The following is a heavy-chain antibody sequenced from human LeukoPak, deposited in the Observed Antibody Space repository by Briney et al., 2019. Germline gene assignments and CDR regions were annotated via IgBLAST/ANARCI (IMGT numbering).Heavy chain of an antibody. D-gene: IGHD1-26*01. CDR3: AGGDRSGDLGYYFDY. V-gene: IGHV4-59*01. Sequence: PSETLSLTCTVSGGSFSGYYWSWIRQPPGKGLEYIGYIYYSGSTNYNPSLKNRVTISVHTSKNQFSLKVNSVTAADTAVYYCAGGDRSGDLGYYFDYWGQGTLVTVSS. CDR2: IYYSGST. CDR1: GGSFSGYY. J-gene: IGHJ4*02.